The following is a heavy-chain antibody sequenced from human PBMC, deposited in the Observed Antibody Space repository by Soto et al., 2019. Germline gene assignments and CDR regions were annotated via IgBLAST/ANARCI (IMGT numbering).Heavy chain of an antibody. CDR2: IYYSGST. CDR1: GGSISSGGYY. Sequence: SETLSLTCTVSGGSISSGGYYWSWIRQHPGKGLEWIGYIYYSGSTNYNPSLKSRVTISVDTSKNQFSLKLSSVTAADTAVYYCARSVWGAFDYWGQGTLVTVSS. V-gene: IGHV4-61*08. CDR3: ARSVWGAFDY. D-gene: IGHD3-16*01. J-gene: IGHJ4*02.